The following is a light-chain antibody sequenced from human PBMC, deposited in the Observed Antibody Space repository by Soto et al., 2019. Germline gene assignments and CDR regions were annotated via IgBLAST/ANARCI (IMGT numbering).Light chain of an antibody. CDR2: DVS. V-gene: IGLV2-14*01. Sequence: QPVSVSGSPGQSITISCTGTSSDVGGYNCVSWYQQYPGKAPKLMIYDVSNRPSGISNRFSGSKSGNTASLTISGLQAEDEADYYCSSYTSSSTLYVFGTGTKLTVL. CDR1: SSDVGGYNC. CDR3: SSYTSSSTLYV. J-gene: IGLJ1*01.